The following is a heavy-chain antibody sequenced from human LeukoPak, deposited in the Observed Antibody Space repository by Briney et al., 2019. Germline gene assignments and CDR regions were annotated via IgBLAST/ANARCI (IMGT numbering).Heavy chain of an antibody. CDR3: ANPIAAAAL. CDR2: ISYDGSDR. D-gene: IGHD6-13*01. V-gene: IGHV3-30*18. J-gene: IGHJ4*02. Sequence: PGRSLRLSCAASGFTFSDYAMHWVRQAPGKGLDWVALISYDGSDRYYADSVKGRFTISRDNSKNTLYLQMNSLRAEDTAVYYCANPIAAAALWGQGTLVTVSS. CDR1: GFTFSDYA.